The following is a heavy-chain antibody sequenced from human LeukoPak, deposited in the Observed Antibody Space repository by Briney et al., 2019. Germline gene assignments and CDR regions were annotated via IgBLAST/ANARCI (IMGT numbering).Heavy chain of an antibody. J-gene: IGHJ5*02. CDR1: VFTFGTHT. D-gene: IGHD2-8*01. Sequence: PGGSLRLSCAASVFTFGTHTMNWVRQAPGKGLEWVSSISGSGDYIHYADSVKGRITVSRDNAKDSLYLQMNSLRVEDTAVYYCVRIPNNAGFPNWFDPWGQGTLVIVSS. CDR2: ISGSGDYI. V-gene: IGHV3-21*01. CDR3: VRIPNNAGFPNWFDP.